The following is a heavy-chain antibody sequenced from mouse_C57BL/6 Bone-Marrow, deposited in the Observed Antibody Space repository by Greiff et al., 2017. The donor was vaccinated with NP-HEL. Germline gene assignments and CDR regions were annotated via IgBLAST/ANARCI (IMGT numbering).Heavy chain of an antibody. Sequence: EVKVVESGGDLVKPGGSLKLSCAASGFTFSSYGMSWVRQTPDKRLEWVATISSGGSYTYYPDSVKGRFTISRDNAKNTLYLQMSSLKSEDTAMYYCARPLGLYYFDYWGQGTTLTVSS. CDR2: ISSGGSYT. CDR3: ARPLGLYYFDY. V-gene: IGHV5-6*01. J-gene: IGHJ2*01. D-gene: IGHD4-1*01. CDR1: GFTFSSYG.